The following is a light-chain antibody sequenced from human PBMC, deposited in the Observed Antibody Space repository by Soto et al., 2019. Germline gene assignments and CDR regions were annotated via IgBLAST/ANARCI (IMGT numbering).Light chain of an antibody. CDR3: QQSYRTGT. CDR2: AAS. V-gene: IGKV1-39*01. Sequence: DIQMTQSPSSLSASVGDRVTITCRASQSISSYLNWYQQKPGKAPKLLIYAASSLQSGVPSRFSGSGSGTDFTLTISSLQPEDFVTYYCQQSYRTGTFGQGTKVEIK. J-gene: IGKJ1*01. CDR1: QSISSY.